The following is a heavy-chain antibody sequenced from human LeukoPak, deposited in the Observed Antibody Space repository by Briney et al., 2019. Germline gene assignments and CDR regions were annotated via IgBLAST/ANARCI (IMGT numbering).Heavy chain of an antibody. CDR2: IIPIFGTA. Sequence: APVKVSCKASGGTFSSYAISWVRQAPGQGLKWMGGIIPIFGTANYAQKFQGRVTITADESTSTAYMELSSLRSEDTAVYYCARVPPNYYDSSLDNWFDPWGQGTLVTVSS. CDR1: GGTFSSYA. D-gene: IGHD3-22*01. V-gene: IGHV1-69*13. CDR3: ARVPPNYYDSSLDNWFDP. J-gene: IGHJ5*02.